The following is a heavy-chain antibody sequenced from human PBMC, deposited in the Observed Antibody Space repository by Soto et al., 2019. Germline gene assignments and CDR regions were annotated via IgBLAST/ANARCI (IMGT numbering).Heavy chain of an antibody. D-gene: IGHD4-17*01. Sequence: GGSLRLSCAASGFTFSSYAMHWVRQAPGKGLEWVAVISYDGSNKYYADSVKGRFTISRDNSKNTLYLQMNSLRAEDTAVYYCARDKETTVVTPPDYWGQGTLVTVS. V-gene: IGHV3-30-3*01. CDR1: GFTFSSYA. CDR2: ISYDGSNK. CDR3: ARDKETTVVTPPDY. J-gene: IGHJ4*02.